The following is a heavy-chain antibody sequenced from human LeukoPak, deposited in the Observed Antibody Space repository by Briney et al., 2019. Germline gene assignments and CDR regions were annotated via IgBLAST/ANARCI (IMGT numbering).Heavy chain of an antibody. CDR1: GGSISSGCYY. CDR3: ARVRYFDWLLYPDAFDI. D-gene: IGHD3-9*01. J-gene: IGHJ3*02. V-gene: IGHV4-31*03. Sequence: KPSETLSLTCTVSGGSISSGCYYWSWIRQHPGKGLEWIGYIYYSGSTYYNPSLKSRVTISVDTSKNQFSLKLSSVTAADTAVYYCARVRYFDWLLYPDAFDIWGQGTMVTVSS. CDR2: IYYSGST.